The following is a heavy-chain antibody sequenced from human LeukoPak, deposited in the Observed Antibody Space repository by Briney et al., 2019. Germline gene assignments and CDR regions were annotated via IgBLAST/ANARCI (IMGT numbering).Heavy chain of an antibody. J-gene: IGHJ4*02. CDR1: ELAFSGYW. V-gene: IGHV4-38-2*02. CDR3: ARDRLRWPKIDY. Sequence: GSLRLACAASELAFSGYWMSWVRQAPGKGLEWIGSIYHSGSTYYNPSLKSRVTISVDTSKNQFSLKLNSVTAADTAVYYCARDRLRWPKIDYWGQGTLVTVSS. D-gene: IGHD4-23*01. CDR2: IYHSGST.